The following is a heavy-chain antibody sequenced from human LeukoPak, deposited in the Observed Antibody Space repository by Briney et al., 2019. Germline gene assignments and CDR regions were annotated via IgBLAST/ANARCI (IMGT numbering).Heavy chain of an antibody. CDR2: ISAYNGNT. CDR1: GYTFTSYG. J-gene: IGHJ6*02. CDR3: ARYSHYDFWSGYYSYYYYGMDV. Sequence: APVKVSCKASGYTFTSYGIRWVRQAPGQGLEWMGWISAYNGNTNYAQKLQGRVTMTTDTSTSTAYMELRSLRSDDTAVYYCARYSHYDFWSGYYSYYYYGMDVWGQGTTVTVSS. D-gene: IGHD3-3*01. V-gene: IGHV1-18*01.